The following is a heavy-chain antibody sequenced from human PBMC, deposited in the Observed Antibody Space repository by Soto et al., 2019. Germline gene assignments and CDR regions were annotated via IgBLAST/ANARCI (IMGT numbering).Heavy chain of an antibody. V-gene: IGHV4-34*01. CDR1: GGCLSGYY. D-gene: IGHD4-17*01. CDR2: INHSGST. J-gene: IGHJ4*02. CDR3: ATGQATVTTWFDY. Sequence: SETLSLTCAVYGGCLSGYYGSWIRQPPGKGLEWIGEINHSGSTNYNPSLKSRVTISVDTSKNQFSLKLSSVTAADTAVYYCATGQATVTTWFDYWGQGTLVTVS.